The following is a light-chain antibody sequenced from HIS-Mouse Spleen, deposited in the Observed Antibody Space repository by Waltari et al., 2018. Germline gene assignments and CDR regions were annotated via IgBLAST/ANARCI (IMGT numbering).Light chain of an antibody. Sequence: SYVLTQPPSVSVAPGKPARITCGGNNIGSESVHWYQQKPGQAPVLVVYDESDRPSGIPERFSGSNSGNTATLTISRVEAGDEADYYCQVWDSSSDHVVVGGGTKLTVL. CDR3: QVWDSSSDHVV. J-gene: IGLJ2*01. V-gene: IGLV3-21*03. CDR2: DES. CDR1: NIGSES.